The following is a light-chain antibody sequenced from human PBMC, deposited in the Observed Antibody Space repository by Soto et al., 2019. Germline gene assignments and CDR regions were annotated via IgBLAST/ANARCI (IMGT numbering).Light chain of an antibody. CDR2: GAS. Sequence: EIVMTQSAATLPVSPGERATLSCRASQSVSSNLAWYQQKPGQAPRLLIYGASTRATGIPARFSGSGSGTEFTLTISSLQSEDFAVYYCQQYNNWPGTFGQGTKVDIK. CDR1: QSVSSN. J-gene: IGKJ1*01. CDR3: QQYNNWPGT. V-gene: IGKV3-15*01.